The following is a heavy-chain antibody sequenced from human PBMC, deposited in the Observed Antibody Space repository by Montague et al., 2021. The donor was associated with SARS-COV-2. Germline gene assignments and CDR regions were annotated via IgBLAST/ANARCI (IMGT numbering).Heavy chain of an antibody. D-gene: IGHD2-21*02. V-gene: IGHV4-39*07. CDR2: ICYSGGT. Sequence: SETLSLTCTVSGGSVYSTNYYWGWVRQPPGKGLEWVGCICYSGGTYQNLSLRFRISMSMDTSQHQFSLRLASVTAAATAVYYCPRGSYDGGDNFDYWGQGILVTVSA. J-gene: IGHJ4*02. CDR3: PRGSYDGGDNFDY. CDR1: GGSVYSTNYY.